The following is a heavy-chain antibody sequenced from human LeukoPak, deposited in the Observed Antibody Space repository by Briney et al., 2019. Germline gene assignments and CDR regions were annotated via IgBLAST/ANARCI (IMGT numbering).Heavy chain of an antibody. CDR2: ISADAVDT. V-gene: IGHV3-23*01. Sequence: GGSLRLSCAASGFTFSSYAMSWVRQAPGMGLEWVSAISADAVDTFYAPSVKGRFTISRDNSKNTMYLQINSLRAEDTAIYYCAKDVWWSVSWGQGTLVTVSS. J-gene: IGHJ5*02. CDR1: GFTFSSYA. CDR3: AKDVWWSVS. D-gene: IGHD2-8*02.